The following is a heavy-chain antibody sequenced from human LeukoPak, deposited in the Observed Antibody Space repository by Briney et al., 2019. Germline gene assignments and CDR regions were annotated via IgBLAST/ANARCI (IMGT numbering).Heavy chain of an antibody. Sequence: GASVRVSCKASGYTFTGYYMHWVRQAPGQGLEWMGWINPNSGGTNYAQKFQGWVTMTRDTSISTAYMELSRLRSDDTAVYYCARDMGTTVVTFDYWGQGTLATVSS. CDR2: INPNSGGT. CDR1: GYTFTGYY. V-gene: IGHV1-2*04. CDR3: ARDMGTTVVTFDY. J-gene: IGHJ4*02. D-gene: IGHD4-23*01.